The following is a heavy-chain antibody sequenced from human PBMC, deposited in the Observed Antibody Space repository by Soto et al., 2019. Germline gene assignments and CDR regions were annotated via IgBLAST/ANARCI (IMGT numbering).Heavy chain of an antibody. D-gene: IGHD3-22*01. CDR3: ARDFYDSVGYTWFDS. CDR1: GDTSTSYY. V-gene: IGHV4-59*01. CDR2: IHNSGTS. Sequence: SETLSLTCTVSGDTSTSYYWGWIRQAPGKGLEWIGHIHNSGTSTHNPSLNGRVTISIDMSRKQFSLKLTSLTSADTAVYYCARDFYDSVGYTWFDSWSQGTLVTVSS. J-gene: IGHJ5*01.